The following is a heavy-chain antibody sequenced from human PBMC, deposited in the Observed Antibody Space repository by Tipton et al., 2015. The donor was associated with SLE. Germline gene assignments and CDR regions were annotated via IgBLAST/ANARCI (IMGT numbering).Heavy chain of an antibody. CDR1: GHSFNSYW. CDR3: ARSSGHGDADEFDI. CDR2: IYPGDSDT. V-gene: IGHV5-51*03. Sequence: VQLVQSGPEVKKSGESLKISCKGPGHSFNSYWIAWMRQMPGKGLEWMGSIYPGDSDTRYSPSTQGQVTISADKSITTAYLQWSGLKASDSAMYYCARSSGHGDADEFDIWGQGTMVIVSS. J-gene: IGHJ3*02. D-gene: IGHD2-21*02.